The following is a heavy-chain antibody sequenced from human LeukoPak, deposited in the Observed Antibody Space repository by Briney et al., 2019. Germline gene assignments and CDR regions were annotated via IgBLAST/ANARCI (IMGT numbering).Heavy chain of an antibody. CDR3: ARGGNIVVVPAAEIYYFDY. CDR2: INHSGST. J-gene: IGHJ4*02. D-gene: IGHD2-2*01. Sequence: SETLSLTCAVYGGSFSDYYWSWIRQPPGKGLEWIGEINHSGSTNYNPSLKSRVTISVDTSKNQFSLKLSSVTAADTAVYYCARGGNIVVVPAAEIYYFDYWGQGTLVTVSS. V-gene: IGHV4-34*01. CDR1: GGSFSDYY.